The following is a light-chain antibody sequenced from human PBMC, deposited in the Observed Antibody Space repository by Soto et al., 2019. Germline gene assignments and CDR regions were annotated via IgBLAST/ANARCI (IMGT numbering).Light chain of an antibody. J-gene: IGKJ4*01. CDR1: QSVSSNY. CDR3: QQANSFPLT. CDR2: GAS. Sequence: EIVLTQSPGTLSLSPGERATLSCRASQSVSSNYLAWYQQKPGQAPRVLIYGASSRATGIPDRFSGGGSGTDFTLTISRLEPEDFATYYCQQANSFPLTFGGGTKVEIK. V-gene: IGKV3-20*01.